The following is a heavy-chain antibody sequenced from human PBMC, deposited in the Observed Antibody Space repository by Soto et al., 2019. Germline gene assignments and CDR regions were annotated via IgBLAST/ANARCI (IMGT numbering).Heavy chain of an antibody. Sequence: GASVKVSCKASGGAFSSYTISWVRQAPGQGLEWMGRIIPILGIANYAQKFQGRVTITADKSTSTAYMELSSLRSEDTAVYYCARDPSAGDSAGYWGQGTLVTVSS. V-gene: IGHV1-69*04. CDR2: IIPILGIA. CDR1: GGAFSSYT. J-gene: IGHJ4*02. CDR3: ARDPSAGDSAGY. D-gene: IGHD2-21*01.